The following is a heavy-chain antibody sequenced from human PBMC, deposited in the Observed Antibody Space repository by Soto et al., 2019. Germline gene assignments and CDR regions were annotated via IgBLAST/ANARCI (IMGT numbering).Heavy chain of an antibody. V-gene: IGHV3-30*03. D-gene: IGHD2-15*01. CDR1: GFTFSNHG. J-gene: IGHJ5*02. CDR2: ISFEGSIK. Sequence: QVQLVESGGGVVQPGRSLRLSCVASGFTFSNHGMHWVRQAPGKGLEWVAVISFEGSIKYYTDSVKGRFTISRDDSKNTVYLQMNSLRAEDTAVYFCARDSGVGSCSGGSCCTSNWFDPWGQGTLVTVSS. CDR3: ARDSGVGSCSGGSCCTSNWFDP.